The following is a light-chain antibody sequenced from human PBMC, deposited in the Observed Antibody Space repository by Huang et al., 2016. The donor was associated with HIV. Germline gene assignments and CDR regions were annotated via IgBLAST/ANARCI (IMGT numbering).Light chain of an antibody. Sequence: DIQMTQSPSSLSASVGDRVTVTCRASQSIGNYLNCYQQKPGKAPKLLIYGASSVQSGVPSRFSGSGSGTVFILSITSLQPEDFATYYCQQSYNSWTFGQGTKVDIK. CDR2: GAS. V-gene: IGKV1-39*01. J-gene: IGKJ1*01. CDR1: QSIGNY. CDR3: QQSYNSWT.